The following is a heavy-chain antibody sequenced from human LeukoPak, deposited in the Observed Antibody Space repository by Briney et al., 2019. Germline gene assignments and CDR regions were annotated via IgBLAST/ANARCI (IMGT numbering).Heavy chain of an antibody. CDR1: GYTFTSYG. D-gene: IGHD3-16*02. J-gene: IGHJ3*02. CDR2: ISAYNGNT. V-gene: IGHV1-18*01. Sequence: ASVKVSCKASGYTFTSYGISWVRQAPGQGLEWMGWISAYNGNTNYAQKLQGRVTVTTDTSTSTAYMELRSLRSDDTAVYYCAREIGDYVWGSYRYGGAFDIWGQGTMVTVSS. CDR3: AREIGDYVWGSYRYGGAFDI.